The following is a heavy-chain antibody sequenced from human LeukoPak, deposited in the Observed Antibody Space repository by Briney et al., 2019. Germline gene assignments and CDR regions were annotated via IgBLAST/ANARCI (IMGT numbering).Heavy chain of an antibody. Sequence: GGSLRLSCAASGFTFSSCGMHWVRQAPGKGLEWVAFINHDGTKKDYADSVKGRLTISRDTPKNTLYLQMNSLRVEDTAVYYCVKDFHNSWTFDYWGQGTLVTVSS. D-gene: IGHD6-13*01. V-gene: IGHV3-30*02. CDR2: INHDGTKK. CDR3: VKDFHNSWTFDY. J-gene: IGHJ4*02. CDR1: GFTFSSCG.